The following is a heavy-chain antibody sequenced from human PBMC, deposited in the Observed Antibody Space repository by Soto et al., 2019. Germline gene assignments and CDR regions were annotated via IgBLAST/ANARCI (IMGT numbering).Heavy chain of an antibody. CDR3: AREELAVAGTYYYGMDV. CDR1: GFTFSSYG. D-gene: IGHD6-19*01. V-gene: IGHV3-33*01. J-gene: IGHJ6*02. CDR2: IWYDGSNK. Sequence: QVQLVESGGGVVQPGRSLRLSCAASGFTFSSYGMHWVRQAPGKGLEWVAVIWYDGSNKCYADSVKGRFTISRDNSKNTLYLQMNSLRAEDTAVYYCAREELAVAGTYYYGMDVWGQGTTVTVSS.